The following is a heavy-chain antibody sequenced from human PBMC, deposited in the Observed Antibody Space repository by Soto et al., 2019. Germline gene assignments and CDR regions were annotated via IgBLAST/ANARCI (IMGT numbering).Heavy chain of an antibody. J-gene: IGHJ3*02. CDR2: LYHSGTT. V-gene: IGHV4-30-2*01. Sequence: SETLSLTCSFTVESVSSGGSSWSWIRQPPGGGLEWLGYLYHSGTTYSNPSLQSRLTMSVDRSKNEFSLNLNSVTAADTALYYCASCGDSRGSDDAFNIWGRGTMVTVS. CDR1: VESVSSGGSS. CDR3: ASCGDSRGSDDAFNI. D-gene: IGHD3-22*01.